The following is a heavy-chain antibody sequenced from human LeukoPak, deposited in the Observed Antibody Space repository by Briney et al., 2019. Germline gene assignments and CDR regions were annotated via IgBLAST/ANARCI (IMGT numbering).Heavy chain of an antibody. CDR2: FIPIFGTA. J-gene: IGHJ6*02. V-gene: IGHV1-69*13. CDR1: GGTFSSYA. D-gene: IGHD2/OR15-2a*01. Sequence: GASVKVSCKASGGTFSSYAISWVRQAPGQGLEWMGGFIPIFGTANYAQKFQGRVTITADESTSTAYMELSSLRSEDTAVYYCARSASVTSYYYYGMDVWGQGTTVTVSS. CDR3: ARSASVTSYYYYGMDV.